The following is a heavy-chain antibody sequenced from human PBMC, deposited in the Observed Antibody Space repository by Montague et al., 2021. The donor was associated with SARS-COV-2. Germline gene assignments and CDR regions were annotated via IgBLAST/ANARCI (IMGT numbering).Heavy chain of an antibody. CDR1: GGSISSSSYY. D-gene: IGHD2-15*01. Sequence: SETLSLTCTVSGGSISSSSYYWGWIRQPPGKGLEWVGDIYHTGSTKYKPSLKSRVSMSVDTSKNQFSLKVNSVTAADTAVYYCARHYSATLPAVYWGQGTLVTVSS. CDR3: ARHYSATLPAVY. J-gene: IGHJ4*02. V-gene: IGHV4-39*01. CDR2: IYHTGST.